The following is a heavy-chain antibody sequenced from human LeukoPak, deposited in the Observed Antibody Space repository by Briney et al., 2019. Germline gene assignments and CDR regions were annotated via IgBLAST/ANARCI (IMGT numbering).Heavy chain of an antibody. CDR1: GFTFDDYA. D-gene: IGHD2-2*01. CDR3: AKCRGSSTSYAFDI. J-gene: IGHJ3*02. Sequence: GGSLRLSCAASGFTFDDYAMHWARHAPGKGLEWVSGISWNSGSIGYADSVKGRFTISRDNAKNSLYLQMNSLRAEDTALYYCAKCRGSSTSYAFDIWGQGTMVTVSS. V-gene: IGHV3-9*01. CDR2: ISWNSGSI.